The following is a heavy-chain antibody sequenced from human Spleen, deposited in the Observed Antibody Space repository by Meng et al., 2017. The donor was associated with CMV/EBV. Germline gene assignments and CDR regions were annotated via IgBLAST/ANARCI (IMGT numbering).Heavy chain of an antibody. J-gene: IGHJ4*02. Sequence: GSLRLSCTVSGGSISSYYWSWIRQPPGKGLEWIGYIYESGSTNYNPSLKSRLTISVDTSNNQFSLKLSSVTAADTAVYYCARVKAAYCTGASCYMQGTFDYWGQGTLVTVSS. V-gene: IGHV4-59*01. CDR1: GGSISSYY. CDR3: ARVKAAYCTGASCYMQGTFDY. D-gene: IGHD2-15*01. CDR2: IYESGST.